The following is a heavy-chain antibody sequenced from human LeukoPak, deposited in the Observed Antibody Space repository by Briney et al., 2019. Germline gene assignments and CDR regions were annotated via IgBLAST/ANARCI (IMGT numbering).Heavy chain of an antibody. D-gene: IGHD6-19*01. Sequence: PGGSLRLSCTASGFTFSSYAMSWVRQAPGKGLEWVSGISSSGGNTYHADSVKGRFTISRDNSKNTLYLQMKSLRAEDTAVYYCARELRIAVAGTKDYWGQGTLVTVSS. CDR1: GFTFSSYA. CDR3: ARELRIAVAGTKDY. V-gene: IGHV3-23*01. J-gene: IGHJ4*02. CDR2: ISSSGGNT.